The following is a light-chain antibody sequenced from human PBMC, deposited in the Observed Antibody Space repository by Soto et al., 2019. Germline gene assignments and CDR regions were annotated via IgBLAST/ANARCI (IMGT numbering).Light chain of an antibody. J-gene: IGKJ2*01. V-gene: IGKV4-1*01. Sequence: DIVMTQSPEYLALALGETATINCKSSQNVLYSSNNKNLIAWYQQTPGQPPKLLISWASTLESGVPDRLSGSGSGRDFTFTISGLQAEDVAVSYCQEYYSPPRYTFGQGTRLEI. CDR2: WAS. CDR3: QEYYSPPRYT. CDR1: QNVLYSSNNKNL.